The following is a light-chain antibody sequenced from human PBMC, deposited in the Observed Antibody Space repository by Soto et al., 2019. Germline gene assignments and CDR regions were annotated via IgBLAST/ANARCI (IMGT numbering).Light chain of an antibody. J-gene: IGKJ5*01. CDR2: GAS. Sequence: EIVLTQSPGTLYLSPGERATLSCRASQSVNSRFLGWYQQRPGQAPRLLIYGASSRASGIPDRFSGSGSGTDFTLSISRLEPEDFAVYYCQHYGTSPPITFGQGTRLEIK. CDR3: QHYGTSPPIT. V-gene: IGKV3-20*01. CDR1: QSVNSRF.